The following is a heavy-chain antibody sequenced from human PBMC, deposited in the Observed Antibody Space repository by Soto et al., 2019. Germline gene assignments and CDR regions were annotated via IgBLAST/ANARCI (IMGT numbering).Heavy chain of an antibody. CDR1: GFTFSSYA. CDR2: ISGSGGST. D-gene: IGHD2-15*01. V-gene: IGHV3-23*01. J-gene: IGHJ6*02. Sequence: EVQLLESGGGLVQPGGSLRLSCAASGFTFSSYAMSWVRQAPGKGLEWVSAISGSGGSTYYADSVKGRFTISRDNSKDTLYLQMNSLRAEDTAVYYCAKAPGLLPHPYYYYGMDVWGQGTTVTVSS. CDR3: AKAPGLLPHPYYYYGMDV.